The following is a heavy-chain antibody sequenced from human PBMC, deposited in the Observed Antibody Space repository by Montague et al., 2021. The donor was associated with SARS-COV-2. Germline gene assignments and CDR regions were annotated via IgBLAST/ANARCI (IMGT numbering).Heavy chain of an antibody. D-gene: IGHD6-13*01. CDR1: GGSISTNNYY. CDR3: AGQSASSPFDH. CDR2: VNYSGSX. Sequence: SETLSLTCSVYGGSISTNNYYWGWKRQGKGKGLEWNGNVNYSGSXNHNLPLKGRVTVYVDKSKNQFALKISSVTDADTAVYFCAGQSASSPFDHWGQGTLVTVSS. J-gene: IGHJ4*02. V-gene: IGHV4-39*01.